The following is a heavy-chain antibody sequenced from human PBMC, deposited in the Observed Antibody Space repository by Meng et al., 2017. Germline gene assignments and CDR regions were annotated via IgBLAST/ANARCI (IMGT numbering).Heavy chain of an antibody. V-gene: IGHV3-48*03. CDR3: ARDGDYRTFDY. CDR1: GFDFETYE. D-gene: IGHD4-17*01. Sequence: GESLKISCAASGFDFETYEMNWFRQAPGKGLEWVSYISNSGRSIYYADSVKGRFTISRDNSKNTLYLQMNSLRAEDTAVYYCARDGDYRTFDYWGQGTLVTVSS. J-gene: IGHJ4*02. CDR2: ISNSGRSI.